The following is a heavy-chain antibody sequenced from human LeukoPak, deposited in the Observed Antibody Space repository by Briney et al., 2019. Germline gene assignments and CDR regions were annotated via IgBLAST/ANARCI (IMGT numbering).Heavy chain of an antibody. CDR3: ARDRNWKSGVYFDY. D-gene: IGHD1-20*01. Sequence: SETLSLTCTVSGGSISSSSYYWGWIRQPPGKGMEWIGSIYYIGSTYYNPSLKSRVTISVDPSKNQFSLMLSSVTAADTAVYYCARDRNWKSGVYFDYWGQGTLVTVSS. V-gene: IGHV4-39*07. CDR1: GGSISSSSYY. CDR2: IYYIGST. J-gene: IGHJ4*02.